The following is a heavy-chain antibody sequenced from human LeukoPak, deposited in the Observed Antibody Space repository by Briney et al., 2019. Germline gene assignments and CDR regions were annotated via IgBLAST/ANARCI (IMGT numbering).Heavy chain of an antibody. CDR1: GFTFSSYW. CDR2: IKQDGSEK. V-gene: IGHV3-7*01. D-gene: IGHD1-14*01. J-gene: IGHJ4*02. CDR3: VRDWSPEAL. Sequence: GGSLRLSCAASGFTFSSYWMSWVRQAPGKGLEWVANIKQDGSEKYYVDSVKGRFTISRDNAKNTVYLQMNSLRAEDTAVYYCVRDWSPEALWGQGTLVTVSS.